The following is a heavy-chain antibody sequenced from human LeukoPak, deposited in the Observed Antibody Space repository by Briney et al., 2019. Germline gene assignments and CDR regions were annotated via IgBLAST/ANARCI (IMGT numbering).Heavy chain of an antibody. CDR1: GYTFTSYY. CDR3: ARDFLKPINYPAATPGYYMDV. Sequence: GASVKVSCKASGYTFTSYYMHWVRQAPGQGLEWMGIINPSGGSTSYAQKFQGRVTMTRDMSTSTVYMELSSLRSEDTAVYYCARDFLKPINYPAATPGYYMDVWGKGTTVTVSS. J-gene: IGHJ6*03. CDR2: INPSGGST. D-gene: IGHD1-7*01. V-gene: IGHV1-46*01.